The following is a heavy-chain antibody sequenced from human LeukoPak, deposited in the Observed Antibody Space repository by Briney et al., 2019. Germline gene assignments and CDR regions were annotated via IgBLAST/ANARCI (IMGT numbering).Heavy chain of an antibody. J-gene: IGHJ4*02. D-gene: IGHD5-18*01. CDR1: GYTFTCYY. CDR2: INPNSGGT. CDR3: ARMRVDTAMVSD. Sequence: ASVKVSCKASGYTFTCYYMHWVRQAPGQGLEWMGRINPNSGGTNYAQKFQGRVTMTRDTSISTAYMELSRLRSDDTAVYYCARMRVDTAMVSDWGQGTLVTVSS. V-gene: IGHV1-2*06.